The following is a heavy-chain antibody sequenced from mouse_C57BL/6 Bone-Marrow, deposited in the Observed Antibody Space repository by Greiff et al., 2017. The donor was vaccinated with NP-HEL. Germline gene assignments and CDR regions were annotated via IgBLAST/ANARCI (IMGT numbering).Heavy chain of an antibody. V-gene: IGHV5-16*01. CDR1: GFTFSDYY. D-gene: IGHD1-1*01. CDR2: INYDGSST. Sequence: VQLKESEGGLVQPGRSMKLSCTASGFTFSDYYMAWVRQVPEKGLEWVANINYDGSSTYYLDSLKSRFIISRDNAKNILYLQMSSLKSEDTATYYCARARVVNWYFDVWGTGTTVTVSS. J-gene: IGHJ1*03. CDR3: ARARVVNWYFDV.